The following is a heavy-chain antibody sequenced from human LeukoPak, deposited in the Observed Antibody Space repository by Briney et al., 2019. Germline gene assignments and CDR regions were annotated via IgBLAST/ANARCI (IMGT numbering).Heavy chain of an antibody. D-gene: IGHD7-27*01. CDR1: GFTFSSYA. J-gene: IGHJ4*02. V-gene: IGHV3-23*01. CDR3: ASSLGIGY. Sequence: GGSLRLSCAASGFTFSSYAMSWVRQAPGKGLEWVSAITDSGGRTYYADSVKGRFTISRDNSKNSLYLQMNSLRAEDTAVYYCASSLGIGYWGQGTLVTVSS. CDR2: ITDSGGRT.